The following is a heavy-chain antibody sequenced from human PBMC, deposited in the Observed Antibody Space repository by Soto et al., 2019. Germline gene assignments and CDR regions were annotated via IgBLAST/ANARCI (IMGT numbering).Heavy chain of an antibody. V-gene: IGHV3-33*01. CDR3: APPPAAAGWFDP. J-gene: IGHJ5*02. Sequence: PGGSLRLSCAPSGFTFSSYGMHWARQAPGKGLEWVAVIWYDGSNKFYADSVKGRFTISRDNSKNTLYLQMNSLRAEDTAVYYCAPPPAAAGWFDPWGQGTLVTVSS. CDR2: IWYDGSNK. D-gene: IGHD6-13*01. CDR1: GFTFSSYG.